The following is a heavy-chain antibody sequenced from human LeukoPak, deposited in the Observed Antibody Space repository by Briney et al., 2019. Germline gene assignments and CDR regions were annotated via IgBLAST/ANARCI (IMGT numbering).Heavy chain of an antibody. CDR2: MHYSGST. V-gene: IGHV4-30-4*01. CDR1: GGSICSGDYY. D-gene: IGHD3-22*01. J-gene: IGHJ3*02. CDR3: ARDQYYSDSSGYSHASDI. Sequence: PSQTLSLTCTVSGGSICSGDYYWSWIRQPPGKGLEWIGYMHYSGSTYYNPSLKSRVTISIDTSKNQFSLKLSSVTAADTAVYYCARDQYYSDSSGYSHASDIWGQGTMVTVSS.